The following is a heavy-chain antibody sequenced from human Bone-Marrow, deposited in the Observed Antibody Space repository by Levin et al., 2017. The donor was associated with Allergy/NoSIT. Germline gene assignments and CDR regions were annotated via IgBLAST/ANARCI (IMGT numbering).Heavy chain of an antibody. V-gene: IGHV4-59*01. CDR3: ARFPFTVTTSDY. J-gene: IGHJ4*02. D-gene: IGHD4-17*01. CDR1: GGSISSYY. Sequence: SQTLSLTCTVSGGSISSYYWSWIRQPPGKGLEWIGYIYYSGSTNYNPSLKSRVTISVDTSKNQFSLKLSSVTAADTAVYYCARFPFTVTTSDYWGQGTLVTVSS. CDR2: IYYSGST.